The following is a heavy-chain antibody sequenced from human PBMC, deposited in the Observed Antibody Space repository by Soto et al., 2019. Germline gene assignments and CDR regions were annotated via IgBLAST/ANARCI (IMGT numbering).Heavy chain of an antibody. V-gene: IGHV1-69*01. CDR3: PRQEEVDY. CDR2: IIPIFGTA. Sequence: QVQLVQSGAEVKKPGSSVKVSCKASGGTFSSYAISWVRQAPGQGLEWMGGIIPIFGTANYAQKFQGRATITAAESTSTAYMDLSNLQSEDTPVYYFPRQEEVDYWGQGTLATVSS. CDR1: GGTFSSYA. J-gene: IGHJ4*02.